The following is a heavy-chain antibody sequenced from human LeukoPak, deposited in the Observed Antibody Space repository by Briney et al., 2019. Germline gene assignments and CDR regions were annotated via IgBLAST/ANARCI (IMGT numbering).Heavy chain of an antibody. Sequence: ASVKVSCKASGYTFTSYYMHWVRQAPGQGLEWMGIINPSGGSTSYAQKFQGRVTMTRDTSTSTVYMELSSLRSEDTAVYYCARAHSIAVAGTRIMGYRGQGTLVTVSS. CDR3: ARAHSIAVAGTRIMGY. D-gene: IGHD6-19*01. J-gene: IGHJ4*02. CDR2: INPSGGST. CDR1: GYTFTSYY. V-gene: IGHV1-46*01.